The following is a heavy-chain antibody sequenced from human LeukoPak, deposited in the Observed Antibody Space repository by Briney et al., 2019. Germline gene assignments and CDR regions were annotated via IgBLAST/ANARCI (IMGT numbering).Heavy chain of an antibody. V-gene: IGHV5-51*01. D-gene: IGHD2-2*02. J-gene: IGHJ4*02. CDR3: ARQPYCSSTSCYRLGYYFDY. Sequence: GESLKISCKGSGYSFSNYWIGWVRQMPGKGLEWMGIIYPGDSDTRYSPSFQGQVIISADKSISTAYLQWSSLKASDTAMFYCARQPYCSSTSCYRLGYYFDYCGQGTLVTVSS. CDR1: GYSFSNYW. CDR2: IYPGDSDT.